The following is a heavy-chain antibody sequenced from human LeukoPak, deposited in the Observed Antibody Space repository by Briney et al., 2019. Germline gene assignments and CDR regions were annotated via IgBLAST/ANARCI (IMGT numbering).Heavy chain of an antibody. CDR2: IYYSGST. CDR3: AKPRDIDSWAFDV. CDR1: GGSISSSGYY. V-gene: IGHV4-39*01. Sequence: SETLSLTCTVSGGSISSSGYYWGWVRQPPGKGLQWIGTIYYSGSTYYSPSLKSRVTISVDTSKNQFSLKLSSVTAADTAVYYCAKPRDIDSWAFDVWGQGTMVTVSS. D-gene: IGHD2-15*01. J-gene: IGHJ3*01.